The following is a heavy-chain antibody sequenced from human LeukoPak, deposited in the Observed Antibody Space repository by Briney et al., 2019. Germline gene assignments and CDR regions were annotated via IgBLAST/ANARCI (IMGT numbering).Heavy chain of an antibody. CDR1: GGSISSGGYS. D-gene: IGHD6-13*01. Sequence: SETLSLTCAVSGGSISSGGYSWSWIRQPPGKGLKWIGYIYHSGSTYYNPSLKSRVTISVDRSKNQFSLKLSSVTAADTAVYYCARVWPAAGTHDALDIWGQGTMVTVSS. V-gene: IGHV4-30-2*01. CDR2: IYHSGST. CDR3: ARVWPAAGTHDALDI. J-gene: IGHJ3*02.